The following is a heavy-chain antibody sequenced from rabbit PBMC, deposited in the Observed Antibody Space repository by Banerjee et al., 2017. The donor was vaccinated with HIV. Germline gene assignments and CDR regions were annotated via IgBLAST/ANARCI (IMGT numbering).Heavy chain of an antibody. CDR1: GIDFSSYW. CDR3: ARDWDL. Sequence: QEQLEESGGGLVKPGGTLTLTCKASGIDFSSYWIYWVRQAPGKGLEWIGCIYTGSSGNTYYASWAKGRFTISKTSSTTVTLQMTSLTAADTATYFCARDWDLWGQGTLVTVS. D-gene: IGHD4-2*01. CDR2: IYTGSSGNT. J-gene: IGHJ3*01. V-gene: IGHV1S45*01.